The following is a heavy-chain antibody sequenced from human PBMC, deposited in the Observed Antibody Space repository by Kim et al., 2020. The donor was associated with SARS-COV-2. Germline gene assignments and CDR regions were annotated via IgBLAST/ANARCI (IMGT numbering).Heavy chain of an antibody. V-gene: IGHV3-9*01. CDR3: ARQLPDH. J-gene: IGHJ4*02. D-gene: IGHD5-18*01. CDR2: ESGGL. Sequence: ESGGLGDADSVQGRFTIARDNAKNSLYLQMNSLSAEDTALYYCARQLPDHWGQGTLVTVSS.